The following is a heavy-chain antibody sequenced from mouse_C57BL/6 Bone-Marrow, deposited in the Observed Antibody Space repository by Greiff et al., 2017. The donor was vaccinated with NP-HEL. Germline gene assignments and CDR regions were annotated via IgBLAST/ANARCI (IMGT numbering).Heavy chain of an antibody. V-gene: IGHV2-9-1*01. CDR2: IWTGGGT. CDR1: GFSLTSYA. D-gene: IGHD2-5*01. Sequence: VKLMESGPGLVAPSQSLSITCTVSGFSLTSYAISWVRQPPGKGLEWLGVIWTGGGTNSNSALKSRLSISKDNSKSQVFLKMNSLQTDDTARYYCARNSYYSNYDYAMDYWGQGTSVTVSS. CDR3: ARNSYYSNYDYAMDY. J-gene: IGHJ4*01.